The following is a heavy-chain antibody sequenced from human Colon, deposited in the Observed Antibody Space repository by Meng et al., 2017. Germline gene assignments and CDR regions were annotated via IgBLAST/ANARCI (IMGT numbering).Heavy chain of an antibody. CDR1: GFTFHDYT. Sequence: EVHLVESGGVVVQPGGSLRFSCAASGFTFHDYTIHWIRQAPGKGLEWVSLLRGDGKRPDYADSVKGRFTISRDNSKNFVYLQMNNLKSEDSALYYCAKEMATIYFDYWGQGTLVTVSS. CDR3: AKEMATIYFDY. D-gene: IGHD2-8*01. J-gene: IGHJ4*02. V-gene: IGHV3-43*01. CDR2: LRGDGKRP.